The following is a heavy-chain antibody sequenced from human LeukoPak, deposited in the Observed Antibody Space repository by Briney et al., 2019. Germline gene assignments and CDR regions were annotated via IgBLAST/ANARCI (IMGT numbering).Heavy chain of an antibody. CDR1: GXTLSRYR. Sequence: GGSLRLSCAASGXTLSRYRMHWVRQVPGKGRVWVSRVNTEGSSTNYADSVKGRFTISRDNAKNTLYLQMNSLRAEDTALYFCARDGGSRGVPLDCWGQGTLVTVSS. J-gene: IGHJ4*02. D-gene: IGHD2-15*01. CDR3: ARDGGSRGVPLDC. V-gene: IGHV3-74*01. CDR2: VNTEGSST.